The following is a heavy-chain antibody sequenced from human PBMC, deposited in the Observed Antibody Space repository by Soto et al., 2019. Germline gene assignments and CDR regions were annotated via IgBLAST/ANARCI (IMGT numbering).Heavy chain of an antibody. CDR3: ARDSSSSPLFDY. D-gene: IGHD6-6*01. J-gene: IGHJ4*02. CDR2: ISSSSSYI. V-gene: IGHV3-21*01. Sequence: PGGSLRLSCAASGFTFSSYSMNWVRQAPGKGLEWVSSISSSSSYIYYADSVKGRFTISRDNAKNSLYLQMNSLRAEDTAVYYCARDSSSSPLFDYWGQGTLVTVSS. CDR1: GFTFSSYS.